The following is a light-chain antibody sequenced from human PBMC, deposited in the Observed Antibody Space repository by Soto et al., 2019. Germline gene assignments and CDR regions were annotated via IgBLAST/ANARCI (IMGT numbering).Light chain of an antibody. CDR3: LQHNRYPRT. CDR2: AAS. Sequence: DIQMTQSPASLSSSVGDRVTITCRASQSVSNDLGWYQQKQGNAPTRLIYAASSMQSGVPSRFSGSGSGTDFTLTISSLQPEDFAMYYCLQHNRYPRTFGPGTKVEIK. V-gene: IGKV1-17*01. CDR1: QSVSND. J-gene: IGKJ1*01.